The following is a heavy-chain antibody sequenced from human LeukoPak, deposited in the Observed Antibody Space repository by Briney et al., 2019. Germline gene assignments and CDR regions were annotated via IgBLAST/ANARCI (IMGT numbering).Heavy chain of an antibody. CDR3: AKDRLGYDSSGYDY. J-gene: IGHJ4*02. V-gene: IGHV3-23*01. Sequence: GGCLRLSCAASGFTFSSYAMSWVRQAPGKGLEWVSAISGSGGSTYYADSVKGRFTISRDNSKNTLYLQMNSLRAEGTAVYYCAKDRLGYDSSGYDYWGQGTLVTVSS. CDR1: GFTFSSYA. D-gene: IGHD3-22*01. CDR2: ISGSGGST.